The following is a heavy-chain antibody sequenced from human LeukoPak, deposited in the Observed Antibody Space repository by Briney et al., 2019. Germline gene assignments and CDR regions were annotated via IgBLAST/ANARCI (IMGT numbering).Heavy chain of an antibody. V-gene: IGHV3-21*06. CDR1: GFTFSTYA. D-gene: IGHD3-10*01. Sequence: GGSLRLSCAASGFTFSTYAMNWVRQAPEKGLEWVSSISSSSSYIYYADSLKGRFTISRDNAKNSLYLQMNSLRAEDTAVYYCARDAHTSSGSYWGGVDYYYGLDVWGQGTTVTVSS. CDR2: ISSSSSYI. CDR3: ARDAHTSSGSYWGGVDYYYGLDV. J-gene: IGHJ6*02.